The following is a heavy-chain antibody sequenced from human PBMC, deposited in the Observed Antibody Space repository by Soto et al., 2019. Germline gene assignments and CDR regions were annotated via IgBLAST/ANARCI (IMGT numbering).Heavy chain of an antibody. V-gene: IGHV1-8*01. Sequence: QVQLVQSGAEVKKPGASVKVSCKASGYTFTSYDINWVRQATGQGLEWMGWMNPNSGNTGYAQKCQGRVTMTRNTAISTAYMELSSLRSEDTAVYYCASCISTSCWDGMDVWGQGTTVTVSS. CDR1: GYTFTSYD. CDR2: MNPNSGNT. CDR3: ASCISTSCWDGMDV. J-gene: IGHJ6*02. D-gene: IGHD2-2*01.